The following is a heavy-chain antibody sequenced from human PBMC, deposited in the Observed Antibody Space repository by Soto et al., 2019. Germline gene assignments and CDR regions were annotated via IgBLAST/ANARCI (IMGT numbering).Heavy chain of an antibody. Sequence: GESLKISCKGSGYSFTSYWISWVRQMPGKGLEWMGRIDPSDSYTNYSPSFQGHVTISAGKSISTAYLQWSSLKASDTAMYYCARRGRGSSWYWISWGQGTLVTVSS. V-gene: IGHV5-10-1*01. J-gene: IGHJ4*02. CDR3: ARRGRGSSWYWIS. D-gene: IGHD6-13*01. CDR1: GYSFTSYW. CDR2: IDPSDSYT.